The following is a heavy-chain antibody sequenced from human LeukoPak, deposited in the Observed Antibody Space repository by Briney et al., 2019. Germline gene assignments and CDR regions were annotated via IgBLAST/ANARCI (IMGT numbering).Heavy chain of an antibody. Sequence: RASVKVSCKASGYAFTSYGISWVRQAPGQGLEWMGGIIPIFGTANYAQKFQGRVTITADESTSTAYMELSSLRSEDTAVYYCARAWGGYYDFWTWGQGTLVTVSS. CDR3: ARAWGGYYDFWT. J-gene: IGHJ5*02. CDR1: GYAFTSYG. V-gene: IGHV1-69*13. D-gene: IGHD3-3*01. CDR2: IIPIFGTA.